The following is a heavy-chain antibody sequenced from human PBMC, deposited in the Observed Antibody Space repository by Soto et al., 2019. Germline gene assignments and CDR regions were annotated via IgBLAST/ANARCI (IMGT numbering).Heavy chain of an antibody. Sequence: EVQLLESGGGLVQPGGSLRLSCAASGFTFSSYAMSWVRQAPGKGLEWVSAISGSGGSTYYADSVKGRFTISRDNSKNTLYLQMNSLRVEDTAVYYCARPSRSSGTQGAFDIWGQGTMVTVSS. CDR2: ISGSGGST. J-gene: IGHJ3*02. CDR1: GFTFSSYA. D-gene: IGHD6-25*01. CDR3: ARPSRSSGTQGAFDI. V-gene: IGHV3-23*01.